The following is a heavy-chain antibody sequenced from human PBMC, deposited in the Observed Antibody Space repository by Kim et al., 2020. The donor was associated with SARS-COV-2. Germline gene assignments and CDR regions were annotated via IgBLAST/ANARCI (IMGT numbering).Heavy chain of an antibody. V-gene: IGHV3-74*01. D-gene: IGHD6-13*01. Sequence: GGSLRLSCEASGFTLSNYWMNWVRQGPEKGLVWVSRSNSDGSVTHYADSVKGRFTISRDNAKNTLFLQLNSLGVEDTAIYYCVRGSFKQGGDPWGQGTLVPVSS. CDR2: SNSDGSVT. CDR3: VRGSFKQGGDP. J-gene: IGHJ5*02. CDR1: GFTLSNYW.